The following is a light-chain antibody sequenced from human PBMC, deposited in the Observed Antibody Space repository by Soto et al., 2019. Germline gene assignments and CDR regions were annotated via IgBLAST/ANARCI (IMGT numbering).Light chain of an antibody. J-gene: IGLJ2*01. CDR2: DVS. Sequence: QSALTQPASVSGSPGQSITISCTGTSSDIVGYDYVSWYQQHPGKAPKVMIYDVSNRPSGVSNRFSGSKSANTASLTISGLQAEDDADYYCSSYRSSTTSVVFGWRTQLTLL. CDR3: SSYRSSTTSVV. V-gene: IGLV2-14*01. CDR1: SSDIVGYDY.